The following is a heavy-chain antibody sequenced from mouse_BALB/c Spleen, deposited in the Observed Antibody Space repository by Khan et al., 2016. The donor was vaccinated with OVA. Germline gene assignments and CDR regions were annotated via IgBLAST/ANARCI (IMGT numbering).Heavy chain of an antibody. Sequence: EVQLQESGGGLVKPGGSLKLSCAASGFTFNNYAMSWVRQTPEKRLEWVATVSSGGSYTYYPDSVKGRFPISSDHAQNTLYLQMSRLKSEDTAMYYCARQGGIYDGPFDYWGQGTTLTVSS. CDR1: GFTFNNYA. V-gene: IGHV5-9-3*01. CDR2: VSSGGSYT. D-gene: IGHD2-3*01. CDR3: ARQGGIYDGPFDY. J-gene: IGHJ2*01.